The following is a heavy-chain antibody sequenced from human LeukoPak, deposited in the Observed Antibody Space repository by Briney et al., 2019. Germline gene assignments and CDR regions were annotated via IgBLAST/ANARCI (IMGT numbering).Heavy chain of an antibody. CDR1: GFTFSFSW. V-gene: IGHV3-53*01. J-gene: IGHJ4*02. D-gene: IGHD4-23*01. CDR2: FYSGGNT. Sequence: GGSLRLSCAASGFTFSFSWMHWVRQAPGKGLEWVSVFYSGGNTYYADSVKGRFTISRDTSKNTVDLQTNSLRSEDAAVYYCATFSYAGNAGGSVGYWGQGTLVTVSS. CDR3: ATFSYAGNAGGSVGY.